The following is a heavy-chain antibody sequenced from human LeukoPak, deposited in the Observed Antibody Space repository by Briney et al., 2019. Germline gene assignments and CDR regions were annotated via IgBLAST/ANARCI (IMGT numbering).Heavy chain of an antibody. D-gene: IGHD4-17*01. CDR2: IYTSGST. CDR1: GGSISSGSYY. CDR3: ARESLENGDYP. Sequence: PSQTLSLTCTVSGGSISSGSYYWSWIRQPAGKGLEWIGRIYTSGSTNYNPSLKSRVTISVDTSKNQFSLKLSSVTAADTAVYYCARESLENGDYPWGQGTLVTVSS. V-gene: IGHV4-61*02. J-gene: IGHJ5*02.